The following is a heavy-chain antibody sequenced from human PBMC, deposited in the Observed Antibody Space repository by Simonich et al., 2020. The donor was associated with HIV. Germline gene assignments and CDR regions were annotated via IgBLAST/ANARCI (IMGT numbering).Heavy chain of an antibody. Sequence: QVQLVQSGAEVKKPGSSVKVSCKASGGTFSSYAISWVLQAPGQGLEWMGRFIPIFGTSNYAQKFQGRVTITVDESPSTAYMGRNSLTSEDTAIYYCAREDFGDYGGKHFDYWGQGTLVTVSS. J-gene: IGHJ4*02. V-gene: IGHV1-69*13. CDR2: FIPIFGTS. D-gene: IGHD4-17*01. CDR1: GGTFSSYA. CDR3: AREDFGDYGGKHFDY.